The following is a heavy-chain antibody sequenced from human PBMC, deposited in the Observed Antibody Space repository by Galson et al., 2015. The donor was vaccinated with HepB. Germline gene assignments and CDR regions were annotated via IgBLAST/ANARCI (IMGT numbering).Heavy chain of an antibody. CDR2: IYSGGST. CDR1: GFIVSSSY. J-gene: IGHJ6*02. CDR3: ASVSRNYFYHGMDV. Sequence: SLRLSCAASGFIVSSSYMSWVRQAPGKGLEWVSLIYSGGSTYFAASVQGRFTISRDSSKNTLYLQMNSLRAEDTAMYYCASVSRNYFYHGMDVWGRGTTVTVSS. V-gene: IGHV3-53*01. D-gene: IGHD3-10*01.